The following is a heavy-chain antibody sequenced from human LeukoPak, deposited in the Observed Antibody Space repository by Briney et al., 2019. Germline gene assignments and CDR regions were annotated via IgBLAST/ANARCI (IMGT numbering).Heavy chain of an antibody. CDR3: ARDRIAVAGTGEAWFDP. CDR1: GYTFTSYD. CDR2: MNPNSGNT. Sequence: ASVKVSCKASGYTFTSYDINWVRQATGQGLEWMGWMNPNSGNTGYAQKFQGRVTMTRNTSISTAYMELSSLRSEDTAVYYCARDRIAVAGTGEAWFDPWGQGTLVTVSS. D-gene: IGHD6-19*01. V-gene: IGHV1-8*01. J-gene: IGHJ5*02.